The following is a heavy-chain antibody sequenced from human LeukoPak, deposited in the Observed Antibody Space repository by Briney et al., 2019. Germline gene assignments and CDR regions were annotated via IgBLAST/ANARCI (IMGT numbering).Heavy chain of an antibody. D-gene: IGHD3-10*01. CDR3: ARFGFAWFGELLSSGYGMDV. CDR2: MNPNSGNT. Sequence: GASVKVSCKASGYTFTSYDINWVRQATGQGLEWMGWMNPNSGNTGYAQKFQGRVTMTRNTSISTAYMELSSLRSEDTAVYYCARFGFAWFGELLSSGYGMDVWGQGTTVTVSS. CDR1: GYTFTSYD. V-gene: IGHV1-8*01. J-gene: IGHJ6*02.